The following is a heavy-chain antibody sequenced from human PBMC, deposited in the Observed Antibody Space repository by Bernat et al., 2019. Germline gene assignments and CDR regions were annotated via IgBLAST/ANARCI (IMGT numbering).Heavy chain of an antibody. CDR1: GFTFSSYG. V-gene: IGHV3-33*01. CDR2: IWYDGSNK. D-gene: IGHD3-10*01. CDR3: ARDLDYYGSGSSPPYFDY. Sequence: QVQLVESGGGVVQPGRSLRLSCAASGFTFSSYGMHWVRQAPGKGLKWVAVIWYDGSNKYYADSVKGRFTISRDNSKNTLYLQMNSLRAEDTAVYYCARDLDYYGSGSSPPYFDYWGQGTLVTVSS. J-gene: IGHJ4*02.